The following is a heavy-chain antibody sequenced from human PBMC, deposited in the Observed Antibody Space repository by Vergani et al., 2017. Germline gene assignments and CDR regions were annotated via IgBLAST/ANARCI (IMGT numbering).Heavy chain of an antibody. CDR2: IGKDGINT. CDR3: AKYLRDSTDGLPDS. D-gene: IGHD2-21*02. CDR1: GFTFSNSG. Sequence: QVQLVESAGGVVQPGGSLRLSCAASGFTFSNSGMHWIRQAPGKGLEWMTYIGKDGINTRYRDAVKVRFTVSRDNSKDILYLQMDSLRSEDTALYYCAKYLRDSTDGLPDSWGPGTLVIVSS. J-gene: IGHJ4*02. V-gene: IGHV3-30*02.